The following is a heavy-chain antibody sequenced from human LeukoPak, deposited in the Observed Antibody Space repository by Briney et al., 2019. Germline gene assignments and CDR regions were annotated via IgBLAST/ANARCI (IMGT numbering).Heavy chain of an antibody. J-gene: IGHJ6*03. V-gene: IGHV1-24*01. CDR2: FDPEDGET. CDR1: GYTLTELS. D-gene: IGHD4-17*01. Sequence: ASVKVSCKVSGYTLTELSMHWVRQAPGKGLEWMGGFDPEDGETIYAQKFQGRVTMTEDTSTDTAYMELSSLRFEDTAVYYCATEVGRYYGVNYYYYMDVWGKGTTVTVSS. CDR3: ATEVGRYYGVNYYYYMDV.